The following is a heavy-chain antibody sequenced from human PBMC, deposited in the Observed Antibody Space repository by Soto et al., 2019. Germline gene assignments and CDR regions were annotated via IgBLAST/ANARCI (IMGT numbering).Heavy chain of an antibody. CDR2: MSYDGSDK. CDR3: ARDRGITAAGAYHYYQYVMDV. Sequence: QEQLVESGGGVVYPGRSLRLSCAASGFTFDNYAMHWVRQAPGKGLEWVAVMSYDGSDKYYADSVKGRFTISRDNSRNTLWLQMNSLRPEDTAVYYCARDRGITAAGAYHYYQYVMDVWGQGTTVIVSS. CDR1: GFTFDNYA. V-gene: IGHV3-30*04. J-gene: IGHJ6*02. D-gene: IGHD6-13*01.